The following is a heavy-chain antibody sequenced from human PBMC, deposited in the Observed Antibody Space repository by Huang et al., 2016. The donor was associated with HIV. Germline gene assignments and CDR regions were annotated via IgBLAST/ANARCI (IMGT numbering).Heavy chain of an antibody. CDR2: IIPMFYSP. CDR3: AGSHDDGGYIEYYFDS. Sequence: QVQLVQSGAEVKKPGSSVKVSCKASGGSFSNYAINWVRQAPGQGLEWMGGIIPMFYSPTYAQICQDRVTISADESTRTAYRELSRLRYEDTAVYYCAGSHDDGGYIEYYFDSWGPGTLVSVSS. V-gene: IGHV1-69*01. J-gene: IGHJ4*02. D-gene: IGHD3-22*01. CDR1: GGSFSNYA.